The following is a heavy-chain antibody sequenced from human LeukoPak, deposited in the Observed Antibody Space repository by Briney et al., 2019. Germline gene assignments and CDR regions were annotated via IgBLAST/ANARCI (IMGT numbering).Heavy chain of an antibody. CDR1: GYTFTSYG. CDR2: ISAYNGNT. Sequence: ASVNVSCKASGYTFTSYGISWVRQAPGQGLEWMGWISAYNGNTNYAQKLQGRVTMTTDTSTSTAYMELRSLRSDDTAVYYCARVSSSVSWFDPWGQGTLVTVSS. D-gene: IGHD3-16*02. V-gene: IGHV1-18*01. J-gene: IGHJ5*02. CDR3: ARVSSSVSWFDP.